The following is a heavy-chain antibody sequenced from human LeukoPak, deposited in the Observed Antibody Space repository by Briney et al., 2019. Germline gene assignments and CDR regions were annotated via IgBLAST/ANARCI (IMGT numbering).Heavy chain of an antibody. V-gene: IGHV3-66*01. Sequence: PGGSLRLSCAASGFTVSSNYMTWVRQAPGKGLEWVSLIYSGGSTYYADSVKGRFTISRDNSKNTLYLQMNSLRAEDTAVYYCARVGSVPRGGTSNYDILTGDSDDAFDIWGQGTMVTVSS. D-gene: IGHD3-9*01. J-gene: IGHJ3*02. CDR3: ARVGSVPRGGTSNYDILTGDSDDAFDI. CDR1: GFTVSSNY. CDR2: IYSGGST.